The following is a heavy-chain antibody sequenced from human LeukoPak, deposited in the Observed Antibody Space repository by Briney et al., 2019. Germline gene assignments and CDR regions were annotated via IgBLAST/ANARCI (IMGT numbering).Heavy chain of an antibody. J-gene: IGHJ4*02. CDR1: GFTFSSYA. CDR2: ISYDGSNK. Sequence: GGSLRLSCAASGFTFSSYAMHWVRQAPGKGLEWVAVISYDGSNKYYADSVKGRFTISRDNSKNTLYLQMNSLRAEDTAVYYCARDSYGFVFDYWGQGTLVTVSS. D-gene: IGHD5-18*01. CDR3: ARDSYGFVFDY. V-gene: IGHV3-30-3*01.